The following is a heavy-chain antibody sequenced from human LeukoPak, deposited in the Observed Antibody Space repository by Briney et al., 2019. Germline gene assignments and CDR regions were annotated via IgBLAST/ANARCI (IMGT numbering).Heavy chain of an antibody. CDR1: GYTLTELS. J-gene: IGHJ4*02. D-gene: IGHD1-20*01. CDR3: ARDGITGATYIGYDY. CDR2: FDPEDGET. V-gene: IGHV1-24*01. Sequence: ASVKVSCKVSGYTLTELSMHWVRQAPGKGLEWMGGFDPEDGETIYAQKFQGRVTMTEDTSTDTAYMELSSLRSEDTAAYYCARDGITGATYIGYDYWGQGTLVTVSS.